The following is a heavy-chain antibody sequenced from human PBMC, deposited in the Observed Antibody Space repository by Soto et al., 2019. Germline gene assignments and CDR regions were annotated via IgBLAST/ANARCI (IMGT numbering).Heavy chain of an antibody. CDR3: AGGYSTSWHNWFDP. D-gene: IGHD6-13*01. CDR2: INGDGSIT. CDR1: GFTFSTCW. V-gene: IGHV3-74*01. Sequence: EVQLVESGGGLVQPGGSLRLSCAASGFTFSTCWMHWVRQAPGKGLQWISRINGDGSITNYAASVKGRFTISRDNAKNKWNFQMNVLGPGDRAVYNWAGGYSTSWHNWFDPWGQGTLVTVSS. J-gene: IGHJ5*02.